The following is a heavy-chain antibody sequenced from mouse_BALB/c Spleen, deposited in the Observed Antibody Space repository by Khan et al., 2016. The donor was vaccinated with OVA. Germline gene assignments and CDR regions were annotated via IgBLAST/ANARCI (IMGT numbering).Heavy chain of an antibody. CDR1: GYSITSDYA. J-gene: IGHJ2*01. CDR3: AKNRGGDFDY. Sequence: EVQLQESGPGLVKPSQSLSLTCTVTGYSITSDYAWNLIRQFPGNNLEWMGYISYSGNTKYTPSLKSRISITRDTSKNQFFLQLNSVTIEDTAKYYCAKNRGGDFDYWGQGTTLTVSS. CDR2: ISYSGNT. V-gene: IGHV3-2*02.